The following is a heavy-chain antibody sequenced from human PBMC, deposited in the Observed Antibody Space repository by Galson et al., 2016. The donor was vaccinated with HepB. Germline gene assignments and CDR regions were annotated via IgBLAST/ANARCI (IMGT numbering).Heavy chain of an antibody. V-gene: IGHV3-48*03. Sequence: SLRLSCAASGFTFSSYEMIWVRQASGRGLEWVSYISSSGSDIYYTESVRGRFTISRDNVDNSLYLQMNILRAEDTAVYYCVRDGRIRSGSFRRWDYWGRGTLVTVSS. CDR2: ISSSGSDI. J-gene: IGHJ4*02. D-gene: IGHD3-3*01. CDR3: VRDGRIRSGSFRRWDY. CDR1: GFTFSSYE.